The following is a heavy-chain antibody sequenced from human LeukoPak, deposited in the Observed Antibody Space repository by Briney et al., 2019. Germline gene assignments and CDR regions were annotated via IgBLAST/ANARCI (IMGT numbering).Heavy chain of an antibody. CDR3: ARDVPQRDYGSGSWPPNFDY. Sequence: SETLSLTCAVYGGSFSSYYWSWIRQPPGKGLEWIGYIYYSGSTNYNPSLKSRVTISVDTSKNQFSLKLSSVTAADTAVYYCARDVPQRDYGSGSWPPNFDYWGQGTLVTVSS. V-gene: IGHV4-59*01. J-gene: IGHJ4*02. D-gene: IGHD3-10*01. CDR2: IYYSGST. CDR1: GGSFSSYY.